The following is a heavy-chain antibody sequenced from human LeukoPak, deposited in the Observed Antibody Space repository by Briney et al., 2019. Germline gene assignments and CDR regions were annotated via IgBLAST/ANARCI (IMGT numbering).Heavy chain of an antibody. Sequence: ASVKVSCKTSGFPFTAYYIHWVRQAPGQGLEWMGRITAHSGVTNSAQKFQGRVTMTRDMSINTACMELSRLDSDDTAVYYCAREGESSGTYFDFWGQGTLVTVSS. D-gene: IGHD1-26*01. CDR3: AREGESSGTYFDF. V-gene: IGHV1-2*06. CDR1: GFPFTAYY. J-gene: IGHJ4*02. CDR2: ITAHSGVT.